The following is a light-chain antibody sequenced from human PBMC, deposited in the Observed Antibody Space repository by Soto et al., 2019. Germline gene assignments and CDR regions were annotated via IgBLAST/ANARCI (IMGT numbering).Light chain of an antibody. CDR3: QSYDSSLGYV. CDR1: SSNIGANHD. Sequence: QSVLTQPPSVSGAPGKRVTISCTGSSSNIGANHDVHWYQQLPGTAPKLLIYDNSNRPSGVPDRFSGSKSGTSASLAITGLQAEDEADYYCQSYDSSLGYVFGTGTKVTVL. V-gene: IGLV1-40*01. CDR2: DNS. J-gene: IGLJ1*01.